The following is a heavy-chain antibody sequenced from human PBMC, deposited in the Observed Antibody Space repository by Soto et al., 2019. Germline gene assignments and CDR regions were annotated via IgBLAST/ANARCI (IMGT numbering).Heavy chain of an antibody. V-gene: IGHV4-31*03. CDR2: IYYSGSN. CDR3: ARVSIAARRRYYFDY. Sequence: QVQLQESGPGLVKPSQTLSLTCTVSGGSISSGGYYWSWIRQHPGKGLEWIGYIYYSGSNYYNPSLKSRVTIAVDTSKNQFSLKLSSVTAADTAVYYCARVSIAARRRYYFDYWGQGTLVTVSS. D-gene: IGHD6-6*01. CDR1: GGSISSGGYY. J-gene: IGHJ4*02.